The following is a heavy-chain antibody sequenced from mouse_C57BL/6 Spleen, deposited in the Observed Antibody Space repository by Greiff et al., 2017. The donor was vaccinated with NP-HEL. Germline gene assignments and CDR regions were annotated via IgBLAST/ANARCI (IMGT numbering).Heavy chain of an antibody. J-gene: IGHJ1*03. V-gene: IGHV14-4*01. D-gene: IGHD3-1*01. CDR3: TTVRGYWYFDV. Sequence: EVQLQQSGAELVRPGASVKLSCTASGFNIKDDYMHWVKQRPEQGLEWIGWIDPENGDTEYASKFQGKATITADKSSNTAYLQLSSLTSEDTAVYYCTTVRGYWYFDVWGTGTTVTVSS. CDR2: IDPENGDT. CDR1: GFNIKDDY.